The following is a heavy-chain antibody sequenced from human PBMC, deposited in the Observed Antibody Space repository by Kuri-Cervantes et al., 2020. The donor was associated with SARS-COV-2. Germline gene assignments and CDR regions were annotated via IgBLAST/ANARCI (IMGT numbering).Heavy chain of an antibody. V-gene: IGHV3-64D*08. CDR1: GFSFSSYA. J-gene: IGHJ3*02. CDR3: VKDPKGFGVSFLVAAFDI. CDR2: ISSNGGST. D-gene: IGHD3-3*02. Sequence: GESLKISCSASGFSFSSYAMRWVRQPPGKGLEYVSAISSNGGSTYYADSVKGRFTISRDNSKSTLYLQMSSLRAEDAAVYYCVKDPKGFGVSFLVAAFDIWGQGTMVTVSS.